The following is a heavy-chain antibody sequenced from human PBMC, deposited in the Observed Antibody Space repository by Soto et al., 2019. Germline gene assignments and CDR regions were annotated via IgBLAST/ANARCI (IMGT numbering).Heavy chain of an antibody. CDR3: ARERLLGELSSHDAFDI. CDR2: ISSSSSYI. CDR1: GCTFSSYS. Sequence: PVGSLRLSCASSGCTFSSYSMNWVRQAPGKGLEWVSSISSSSSYIYYADSVKGRFTISRDNAKNSLYLQMNSLRAEDTAVYYCARERLLGELSSHDAFDIWGQGTMVTVSS. J-gene: IGHJ3*02. D-gene: IGHD3-16*02. V-gene: IGHV3-21*01.